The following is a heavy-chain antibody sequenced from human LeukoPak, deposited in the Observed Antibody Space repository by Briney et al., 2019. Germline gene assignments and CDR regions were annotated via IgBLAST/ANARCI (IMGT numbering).Heavy chain of an antibody. Sequence: GGSLRLSCAASGFTFSSYVMSWVRQAPGKGLEWVAVIWYDGSNKYYADSVKGRFTISRDNSKNTLYLQMNSLRAEDTAVYYCARDNSVLIDYWGQGTLVTVSS. V-gene: IGHV3-33*08. CDR1: GFTFSSYV. CDR3: ARDNSVLIDY. D-gene: IGHD2/OR15-2a*01. J-gene: IGHJ4*02. CDR2: IWYDGSNK.